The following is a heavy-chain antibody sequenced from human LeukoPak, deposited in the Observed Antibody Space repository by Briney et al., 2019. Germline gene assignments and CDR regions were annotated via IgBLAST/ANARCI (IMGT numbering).Heavy chain of an antibody. CDR3: ARGYCSGGSCYSDHPTNYYYYGMDV. CDR1: GYTFTGYY. Sequence: GASVKVSCKASGYTFTGYYMHWVRQAPGQGLEWMGWINPNSGGTNYAQKFQGRVTMTRDTSISTAYMELSRLRSDDTAVYYCARGYCSGGSCYSDHPTNYYYYGMDVWGQGTTVTVSS. J-gene: IGHJ6*02. D-gene: IGHD2-15*01. CDR2: INPNSGGT. V-gene: IGHV1-2*02.